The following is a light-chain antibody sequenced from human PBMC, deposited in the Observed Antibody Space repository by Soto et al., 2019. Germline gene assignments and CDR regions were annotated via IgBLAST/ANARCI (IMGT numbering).Light chain of an antibody. V-gene: IGKV3-15*01. Sequence: EIVMTQSPATLSVSPGERATLSCRASQSVSSNLAWDQQKPGQAPRLLIYGASTSATGIPARFSGSGSGTNFALTISSLQSEDFAVDYWQQYNNWPPITFGQGTKLEIK. CDR2: GAS. CDR3: QQYNNWPPIT. CDR1: QSVSSN. J-gene: IGKJ2*01.